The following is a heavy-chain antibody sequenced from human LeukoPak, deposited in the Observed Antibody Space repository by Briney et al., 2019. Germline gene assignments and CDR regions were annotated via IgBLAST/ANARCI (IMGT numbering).Heavy chain of an antibody. D-gene: IGHD3-10*01. CDR2: INGDGGTT. CDR1: GFTFGTYW. V-gene: IGHV3-74*01. Sequence: GGSLRLSCAASGFTFGTYWMHWVRQAPGKGLVWVSGINGDGGTTTYADSVKGRFTISRDNAKNTLYLQMNNLRAEDTAIYYCATDSYVSGSYYRLFYWGQGTLVTVSS. J-gene: IGHJ4*02. CDR3: ATDSYVSGSYYRLFY.